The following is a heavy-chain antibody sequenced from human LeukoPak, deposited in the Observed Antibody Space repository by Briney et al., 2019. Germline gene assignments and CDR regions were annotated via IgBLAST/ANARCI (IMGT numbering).Heavy chain of an antibody. CDR1: GFTFSSYS. CDR3: AGSYGGNTIDY. CDR2: ISSSSSYI. V-gene: IGHV3-21*01. D-gene: IGHD4-23*01. Sequence: GGSLRLSCAASGFTFSSYSMNWVRQAPGKGLEWVSSISSSSSYIYYADSVKGRFTISRDNAKNSLYLQVNSLRSEDTAVYYCAGSYGGNTIDYWGQGTLVTVSS. J-gene: IGHJ4*02.